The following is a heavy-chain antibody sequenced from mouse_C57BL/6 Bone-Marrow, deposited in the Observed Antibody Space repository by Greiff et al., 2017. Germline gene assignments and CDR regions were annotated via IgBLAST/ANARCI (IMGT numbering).Heavy chain of an antibody. CDR1: GFTFNTYA. Sequence: EVQGVESGGGLVQPKGSLKLSCAASGFTFNTYAMHWVRQAPGKGLEWVARIRSKSSNYATYYADSVKDRFTISRDDSQSMLYLQMNNLKTEDTAMYYCVREGLLRRGFAYWGQGTLVTVSA. D-gene: IGHD1-1*01. J-gene: IGHJ3*01. CDR3: VREGLLRRGFAY. V-gene: IGHV10-3*01. CDR2: IRSKSSNYAT.